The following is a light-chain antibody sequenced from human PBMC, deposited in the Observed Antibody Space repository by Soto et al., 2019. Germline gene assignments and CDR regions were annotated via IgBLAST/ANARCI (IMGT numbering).Light chain of an antibody. CDR1: SSDVGGFKY. CDR3: RSYAANYVR. Sequence: QSALTQPRSVSGSPGQSVTISCTGTSSDVGGFKYVSWYQQHPGKAPKLIIFDASKRPSGVPDRFSGSKSGYTASLTISGLQGEDEADYYCRSYAANYVRFGGGTKVTVL. V-gene: IGLV2-11*01. J-gene: IGLJ2*01. CDR2: DAS.